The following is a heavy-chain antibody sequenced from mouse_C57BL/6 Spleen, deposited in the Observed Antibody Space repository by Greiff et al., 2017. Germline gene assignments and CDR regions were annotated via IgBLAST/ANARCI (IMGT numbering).Heavy chain of an antibody. CDR3: ARLGSTTRVKYFDV. J-gene: IGHJ1*03. V-gene: IGHV1-59*01. CDR1: GYTFTSYW. CDR2: IDPSDSYT. Sequence: QVQLQQPGAELVRPGTSVKLSCKASGYTFTSYWMHWVKQRPGQGLEWIGVIDPSDSYTNYNQKFKGKATLTVDTSSSTAYMQLSSLTSEDSAVYYCARLGSTTRVKYFDVWGTGTTVTVSS. D-gene: IGHD1-1*01.